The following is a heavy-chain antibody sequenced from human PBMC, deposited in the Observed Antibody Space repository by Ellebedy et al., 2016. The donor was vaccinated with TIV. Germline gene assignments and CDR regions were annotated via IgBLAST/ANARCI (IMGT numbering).Heavy chain of an antibody. CDR3: ARDRKFCTSTNCPGDFQH. V-gene: IGHV3-30-3*01. CDR1: GFTFSYYA. CDR2: ILSDGRTK. J-gene: IGHJ1*01. D-gene: IGHD2-2*01. Sequence: GGSLRLSCAASGFTFSYYALHWVRQAPGKGLEWVAVILSDGRTKYNADSVKGRFTISRDNSRNTLYLQMDSLRPEDTAVYFCARDRKFCTSTNCPGDFQHWGQGTLVTVSS.